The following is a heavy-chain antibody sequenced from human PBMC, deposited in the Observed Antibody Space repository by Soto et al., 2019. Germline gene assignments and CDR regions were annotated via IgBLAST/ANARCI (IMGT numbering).Heavy chain of an antibody. CDR3: ARYSTSFAFDY. CDR1: GASITNKNYY. V-gene: IGHV4-39*01. J-gene: IGHJ4*02. CDR2: IYYSGTT. Sequence: PSETLSLTCIVSGASITNKNYYWGWIRQPPGKGLEWIGTIYYSGTTFYNPSLKSRLTISVDTPKNQLSLKVNSVTAADTAVYHCARYSTSFAFDYWGQGTLVTVYS. D-gene: IGHD6-6*01.